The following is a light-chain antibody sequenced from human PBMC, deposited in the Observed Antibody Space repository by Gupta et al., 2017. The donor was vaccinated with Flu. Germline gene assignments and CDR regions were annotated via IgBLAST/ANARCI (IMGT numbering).Light chain of an antibody. Sequence: RVTISCTRTSGSIATTYVQLYQQRPCSAPTTVIFEDNRRLSGVPDRFSGSLDSSSNSASLTISGLKTEEEADYYCQSYDSSSRAVVFGGGTKLTVL. V-gene: IGLV6-57*03. J-gene: IGLJ2*01. CDR3: QSYDSSSRAVV. CDR2: EDN. CDR1: SGSIATTY.